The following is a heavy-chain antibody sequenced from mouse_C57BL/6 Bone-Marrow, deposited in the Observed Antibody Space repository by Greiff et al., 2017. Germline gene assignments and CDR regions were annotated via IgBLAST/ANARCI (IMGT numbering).Heavy chain of an antibody. CDR1: GFTFSSYT. D-gene: IGHD1-1*01. V-gene: IGHV5-9*01. CDR3: ARVYYGSSYPYWYFDV. J-gene: IGHJ1*03. Sequence: DVMLVESGGGLVKPGGSLKLSCAASGFTFSSYTMSWVRQTPEKRLEWVATISGGGGNTYYPDSVKGRFTISRDNAKNTLYLQMSSLRSEDTALYYCARVYYGSSYPYWYFDVWGTGTTVTVSS. CDR2: ISGGGGNT.